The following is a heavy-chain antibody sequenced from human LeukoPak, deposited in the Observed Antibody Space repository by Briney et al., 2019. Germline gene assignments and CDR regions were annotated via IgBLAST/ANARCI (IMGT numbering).Heavy chain of an antibody. CDR1: GGSFSGYY. J-gene: IGHJ4*02. D-gene: IGHD4-23*01. CDR2: INHSGST. Sequence: KTSETLSLTCAVYGGSFSGYYWSWIRQPPGKGLEWIGEINHSGSTNYNPSLKSRVTISVDTSKNQFSLKLSSVTAADTAVYYCARDDDYGGYWGQGTLVTVSS. V-gene: IGHV4-34*01. CDR3: ARDDDYGGY.